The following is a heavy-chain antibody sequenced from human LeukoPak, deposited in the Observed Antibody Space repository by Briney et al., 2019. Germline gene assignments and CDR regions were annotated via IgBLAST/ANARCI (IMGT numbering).Heavy chain of an antibody. V-gene: IGHV3-7*04. CDR2: RKQEGGEK. CDR1: RVTFISDW. D-gene: IGHD6-13*01. CDR3: ASDRAGRD. Sequence: VGGLRLSCAAPRVTFISDWRSSGREAPGKGGERGANRKQEGGEKYYVDSVKSRFTISRDNAKNSLYLKMNSPSAEDTAVYYCASDRAGRDWGQGTLVTVSS. J-gene: IGHJ4*02.